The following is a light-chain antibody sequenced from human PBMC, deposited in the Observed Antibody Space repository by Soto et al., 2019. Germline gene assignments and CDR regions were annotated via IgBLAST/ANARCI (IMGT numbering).Light chain of an antibody. Sequence: TQSPSAMSASVGDRVTITCRASQGINDNLAWFQQKPGQAPRLLIYGASSRATGIPDRFSGSGSGTDFTLTISSLEPEDFAVYYCQQRSNWPKTFGQGTKVDIK. CDR1: QGINDN. CDR3: QQRSNWPKT. CDR2: GAS. V-gene: IGKV3-11*01. J-gene: IGKJ1*01.